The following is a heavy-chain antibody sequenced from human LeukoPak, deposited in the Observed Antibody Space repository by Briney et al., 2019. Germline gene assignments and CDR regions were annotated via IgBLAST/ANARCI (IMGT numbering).Heavy chain of an antibody. CDR1: AGTFSSYA. D-gene: IGHD3-22*01. V-gene: IGHV1-69*13. CDR2: IIPIFDTA. J-gene: IGHJ4*02. CDR3: ARSGDYYDSSGYPVFDY. Sequence: GASVKVSCKASAGTFSSYAISWVRQAPGQGLEWMGGIIPIFDTANYAQKFQGRVTITADESTSTAYMELSSLRSEDTAVYYCARSGDYYDSSGYPVFDYWGQGTLVTVSS.